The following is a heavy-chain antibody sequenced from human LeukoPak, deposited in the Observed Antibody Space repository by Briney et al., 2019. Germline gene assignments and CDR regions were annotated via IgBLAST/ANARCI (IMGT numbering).Heavy chain of an antibody. V-gene: IGHV1-24*01. CDR3: AIRPPPRYYYDSSGYYA. Sequence: ASVKVSCKVSGYTLTELSMHWVRQAPGKGLEWMGSFDPEAGETIYAQKFQGRVTMTEDTSTDTAYMELSSLRSEDTAVYYCAIRPPPRYYYDSSGYYAWGQGTLVTVSS. J-gene: IGHJ5*02. CDR2: FDPEAGET. D-gene: IGHD3-22*01. CDR1: GYTLTELS.